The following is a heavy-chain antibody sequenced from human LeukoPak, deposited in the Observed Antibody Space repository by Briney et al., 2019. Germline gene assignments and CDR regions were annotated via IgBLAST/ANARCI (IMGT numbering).Heavy chain of an antibody. Sequence: KPSETLSLTCTVSGGSISSYYWNWIRQPPGKGLEWIAYMHDSGTTKYNPSLKSRVTISVDTSKNHFSLKLNSVTAADTAVYLCARRFNSGWGSFDYWGPGILVTVSS. CDR3: ARRFNSGWGSFDY. V-gene: IGHV4-59*08. CDR2: MHDSGTT. D-gene: IGHD6-19*01. J-gene: IGHJ4*02. CDR1: GGSISSYY.